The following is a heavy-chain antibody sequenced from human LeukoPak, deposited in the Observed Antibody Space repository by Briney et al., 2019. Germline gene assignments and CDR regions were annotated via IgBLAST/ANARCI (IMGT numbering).Heavy chain of an antibody. V-gene: IGHV1-8*01. Sequence: ASVKVSCKASGYTFTSYDINWVRQATGQGLEWMGWMNPNSGNTGYAQKFQGRVTMTRNTSISTAYMELSSLRSEDTAVYYCASRSSSWYNYYYMDVWGKGTTVTVSS. J-gene: IGHJ6*03. CDR2: MNPNSGNT. CDR1: GYTFTSYD. CDR3: ASRSSSWYNYYYMDV. D-gene: IGHD6-13*01.